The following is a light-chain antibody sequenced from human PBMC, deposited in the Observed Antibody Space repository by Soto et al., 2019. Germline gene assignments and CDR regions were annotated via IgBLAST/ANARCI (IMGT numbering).Light chain of an antibody. V-gene: IGKV3-15*01. J-gene: IGKJ1*01. CDR3: QQYNDWPRT. Sequence: EIVMTQSPATLSVSPGEGATLSCRASQTVNSNLAWYQQRPGQAPRLLISGASARATGIPARFSGSGSGTEFTLTISSLQSEYFAVYYCQQYNDWPRTFGQGTRVEIK. CDR1: QTVNSN. CDR2: GAS.